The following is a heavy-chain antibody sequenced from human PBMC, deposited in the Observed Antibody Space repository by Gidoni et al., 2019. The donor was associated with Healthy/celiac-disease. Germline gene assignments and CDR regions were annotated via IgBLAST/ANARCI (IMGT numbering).Heavy chain of an antibody. CDR3: ARRPQSITIFGVVNQGMDV. CDR2: IYPGDSDT. D-gene: IGHD3-3*01. V-gene: IGHV5-51*01. J-gene: IGHJ6*02. CDR1: GYSFTSYW. Sequence: EVRLVQSGAEVKKPGESLKISCKGSGYSFTSYWIGWVRQMPGKGLEWMGIIYPGDSDTRYSPSFQGQVTISADKSISTAYLQWSSLKASDTAMYYCARRPQSITIFGVVNQGMDVWGQGTTVTVSS.